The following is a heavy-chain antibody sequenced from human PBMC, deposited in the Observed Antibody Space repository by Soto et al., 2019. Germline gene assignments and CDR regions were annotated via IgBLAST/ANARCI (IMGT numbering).Heavy chain of an antibody. CDR3: AKGPTVFGAVISFDYYYGMYV. V-gene: IGHV3-23*01. D-gene: IGHD3-3*01. CDR2: ISGSGAGT. Sequence: GGSLRLSCTASGFTFSSSAMIWVRQAPGRGLEWVSGISGSGAGTYYADSVKGRFTISRDNSKNTMYLQMSGLRAEDAAVYYCAKGPTVFGAVISFDYYYGMYVWGQGTPVTVYS. J-gene: IGHJ6*02. CDR1: GFTFSSSA.